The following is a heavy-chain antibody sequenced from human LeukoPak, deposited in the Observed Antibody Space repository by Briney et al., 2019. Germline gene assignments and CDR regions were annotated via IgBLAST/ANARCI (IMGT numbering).Heavy chain of an antibody. V-gene: IGHV3-74*01. CDR2: INNDGSGT. Sequence: PGGSLRLSCAASGFTFSSYWMHWVRHAPGKGPVWVSRINNDGSGTTYADSVKGRFTISRDNGKNSLYLQMSSLRAEDTALYLCAGGDRNGWYFYYWGQGTLVTVSS. D-gene: IGHD6-19*01. CDR3: AGGDRNGWYFYY. CDR1: GFTFSSYW. J-gene: IGHJ4*02.